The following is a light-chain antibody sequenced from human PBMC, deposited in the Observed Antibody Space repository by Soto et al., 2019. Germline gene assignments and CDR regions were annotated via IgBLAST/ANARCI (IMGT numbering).Light chain of an antibody. Sequence: QSALTQPPSVSGSPGQSVTISCTGTSSDVGSYNRVSWYQQPPGTAPKLMIYEVSNRPSGVPDRFSGSKSGSTASLTISGLQAEDEADYYCCLFRRGNTIFGTGTKVTVL. CDR3: CLFRRGNTI. CDR2: EVS. J-gene: IGLJ1*01. CDR1: SSDVGSYNR. V-gene: IGLV2-18*01.